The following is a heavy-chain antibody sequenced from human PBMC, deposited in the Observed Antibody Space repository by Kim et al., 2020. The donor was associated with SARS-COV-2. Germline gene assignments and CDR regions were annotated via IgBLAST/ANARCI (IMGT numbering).Heavy chain of an antibody. CDR3: ARDIVVVPAASGFDY. D-gene: IGHD2-2*01. J-gene: IGHJ4*02. V-gene: IGHV1-46*01. Sequence: KCQGRVTMTSETSTSTVYMELSSLRSEDTAVYYCARDIVVVPAASGFDYWGQGTLVTVSS.